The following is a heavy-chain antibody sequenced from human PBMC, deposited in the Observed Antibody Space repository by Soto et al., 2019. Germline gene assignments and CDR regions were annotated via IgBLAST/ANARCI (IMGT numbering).Heavy chain of an antibody. J-gene: IGHJ4*02. CDR2: ITSAGST. V-gene: IGHV3-23*01. CDR3: AKTDKFHSQSSGWANRFDS. D-gene: IGHD6-19*01. CDR1: GFTFSNYA. Sequence: EVQLLESGGDLAQPGGSLRLICAASGFTFSNYAMTWVRHSPGKGLEWVSTITSAGSTFYGDTVKGRFTISRDNSKSTLYLQMNSLGAEDTAVYYCAKTDKFHSQSSGWANRFDSWGQGTLVTVSS.